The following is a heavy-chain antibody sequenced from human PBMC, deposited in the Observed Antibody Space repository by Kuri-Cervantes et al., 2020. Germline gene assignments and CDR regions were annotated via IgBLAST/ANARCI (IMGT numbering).Heavy chain of an antibody. Sequence: GSLRLSCTVSGGSISSYYWSWIRQPPGKGLEWIGYIYYSGSTNYNPSLKSRVTISVDTSKNQFSLKLSSVTAADTAVYYCARDGDGPFDYWVQGTLVTVSS. CDR3: ARDGDGPFDY. V-gene: IGHV4-59*13. D-gene: IGHD5-24*01. J-gene: IGHJ4*02. CDR1: GGSISSYY. CDR2: IYYSGST.